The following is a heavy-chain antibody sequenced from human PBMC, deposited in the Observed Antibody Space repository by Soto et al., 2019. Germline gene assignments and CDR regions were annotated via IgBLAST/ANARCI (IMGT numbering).Heavy chain of an antibody. D-gene: IGHD3-10*01. J-gene: IGHJ6*02. Sequence: GGSLRLSCAASGFTFSIYGMHWVRQAPGKGLEWVAGISCDGSSKYYADSVKGRFTISRDTSKNQFSLKLSSVTAADTAVYYCARYGSGSYYYYYGMDVWGQGTTVTVS. CDR1: GFTFSIYG. CDR3: ARYGSGSYYYYYGMDV. V-gene: IGHV3-30*03. CDR2: ISCDGSSK.